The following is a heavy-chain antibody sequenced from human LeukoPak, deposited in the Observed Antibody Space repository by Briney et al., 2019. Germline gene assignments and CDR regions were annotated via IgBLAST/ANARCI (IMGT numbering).Heavy chain of an antibody. D-gene: IGHD2-2*01. CDR1: GFTFSSYS. CDR2: ISSSSSYI. CDR3: ARDLVVVPAAIFLYYYYGMDV. J-gene: IGHJ6*02. Sequence: GGSLRLPCAASGFTFSSYSMNWVRQAPGKGLEWVSSISSSSSYIYYADSVKGRFTISRDNAKNSLYLQMNSLRAEDTAVYYCARDLVVVPAAIFLYYYYGMDVWGQGTTVTVSS. V-gene: IGHV3-21*01.